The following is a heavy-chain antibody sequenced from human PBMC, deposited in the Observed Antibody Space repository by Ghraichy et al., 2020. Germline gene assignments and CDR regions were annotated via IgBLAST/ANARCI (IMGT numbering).Heavy chain of an antibody. D-gene: IGHD1-20*01. CDR2: IYYSGST. V-gene: IGHV4-39*01. CDR1: DASISSPGSF. Sequence: SLNISCTVSDASISSPGSFWGWIRQPPGKGLEWIGTIYYSGSTFYTPSLKSRVTISLDTSKNQFSLRLGSVTAADTAVYFCARGPNWNRPAGWFDPWGQGTLVTVSS. CDR3: ARGPNWNRPAGWFDP. J-gene: IGHJ5*02.